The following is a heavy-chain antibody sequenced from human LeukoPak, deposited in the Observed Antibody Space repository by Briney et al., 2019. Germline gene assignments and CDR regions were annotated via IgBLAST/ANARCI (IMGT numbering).Heavy chain of an antibody. Sequence: HPGGSLRLSCAAYAFTFSSYAMSWVRQAQGKGLEWVSAIRGSGGSTYYADSVKGRFTISRDNSKNTLYLQMNSLRAEDTAVYYCAKGFSYSSSWYSVPYYYGMDVWGQGTTVTVSS. CDR3: AKGFSYSSSWYSVPYYYGMDV. D-gene: IGHD6-13*01. CDR2: IRGSGGST. J-gene: IGHJ6*02. CDR1: AFTFSSYA. V-gene: IGHV3-23*01.